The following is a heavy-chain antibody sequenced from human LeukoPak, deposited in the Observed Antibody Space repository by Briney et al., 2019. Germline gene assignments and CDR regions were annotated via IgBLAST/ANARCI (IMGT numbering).Heavy chain of an antibody. V-gene: IGHV6-1*01. CDR2: TYYRSKWYN. J-gene: IGHJ6*02. CDR1: GDSVSSNSVA. CDR3: ARGLTTRGMDV. D-gene: IGHD3-9*01. Sequence: SRTLSLTCAISGDSVSSNSVAWIWIRQSPSRGLGWLGRTYYRSKWYNDYAVSMKSRITINPDTSKNQFSLQLNSVTPEDTAVYYCARGLTTRGMDVWGQGTTVTVSS.